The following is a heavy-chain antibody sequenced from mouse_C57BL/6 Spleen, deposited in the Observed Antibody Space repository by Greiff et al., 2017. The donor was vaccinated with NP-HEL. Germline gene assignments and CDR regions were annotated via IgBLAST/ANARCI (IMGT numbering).Heavy chain of an antibody. D-gene: IGHD2-12*01. CDR1: GYTFTDYY. V-gene: IGHV1-19*01. J-gene: IGHJ3*01. CDR3: AGWDLYYTFAY. CDR2: INPYNGGT. Sequence: EVQLQQSGPVLVKPGASVKMSCKASGYTFTDYYMNWVQQSHGKSLEWIGVINPYNGGTSYNQKFKGQATLTVDTSSSTAYMELNSLTSEDSAVYYCAGWDLYYTFAYWGQGTLVTVSA.